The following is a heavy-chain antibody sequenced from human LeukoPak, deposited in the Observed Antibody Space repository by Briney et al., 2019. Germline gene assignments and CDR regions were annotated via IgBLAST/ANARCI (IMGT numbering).Heavy chain of an antibody. CDR2: ISTTGTII. V-gene: IGHV3-48*03. CDR3: VRDHDYYFGY. CDR1: GFTFSSYE. J-gene: IGHJ4*02. D-gene: IGHD3-16*01. Sequence: GGSLRLSCAASGFTFSSYEMGWVRQAPGKGLEWISYISTTGTIISYADSVKGRFTISRDNAKNSLYLQMDSLRDEDTAVYYCVRDHDYYFGYWGQGILVTVSA.